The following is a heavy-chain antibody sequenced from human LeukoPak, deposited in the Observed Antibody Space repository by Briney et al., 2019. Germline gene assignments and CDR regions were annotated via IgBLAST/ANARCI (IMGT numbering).Heavy chain of an antibody. V-gene: IGHV4-30-2*01. D-gene: IGHD6-13*01. J-gene: IGHJ6*02. CDR3: ARDRYSSSSDGMDV. CDR1: GGSISSGGYY. Sequence: SQTLSLTCTVSGGSISSGGYYWSWIRQPPGKGLEWIGYIYHSGSTYYNPSLKSRVTISVDRSKNQFSLKLSSVTAADTAVYYCARDRYSSSSDGMDVWGQGTTVTVSS. CDR2: IYHSGST.